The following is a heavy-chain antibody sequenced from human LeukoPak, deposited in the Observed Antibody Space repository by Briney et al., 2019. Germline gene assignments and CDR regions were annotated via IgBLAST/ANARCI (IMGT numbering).Heavy chain of an antibody. Sequence: KSSETLSLTCTVSGGSISSSSYYWGWIRQPPGKGLEWIGSIYHSGSTYYNPSLKSRLTISADTSKTQFSLRLSSVTAADTAVYYCVRVDNGGNYFGYWGQGTLVTVSS. CDR1: GGSISSSSYY. CDR2: IYHSGST. D-gene: IGHD4-23*01. CDR3: VRVDNGGNYFGY. J-gene: IGHJ4*02. V-gene: IGHV4-39*07.